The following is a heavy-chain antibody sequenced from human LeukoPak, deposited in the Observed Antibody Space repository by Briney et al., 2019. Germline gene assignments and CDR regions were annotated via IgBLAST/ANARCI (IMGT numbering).Heavy chain of an antibody. V-gene: IGHV1-2*02. J-gene: IGHJ5*02. CDR3: ARAGAVVDNWFDP. Sequence: RASVKVSCKASGYTFTGYYMHWVRQAPGQGLEWMGWINPNSGGTNYAQKFQGRVTMTRDTSISTAYMELSRLRSDDTAVYYCARAGAVVDNWFDPWGQGTLVTVSS. CDR2: INPNSGGT. CDR1: GYTFTGYY. D-gene: IGHD2-15*01.